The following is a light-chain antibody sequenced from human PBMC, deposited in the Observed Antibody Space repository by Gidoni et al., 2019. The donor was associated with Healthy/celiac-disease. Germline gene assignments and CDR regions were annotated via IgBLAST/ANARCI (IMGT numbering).Light chain of an antibody. CDR1: QSISSY. Sequence: MQMPHSPSSLSASVGDRVTITCRASQSISSYLNGYQQKPGKAPKLLIYAAASWQSWVPSRCSGSGSGTDFTLTISSLQPEDFATYYCQQSYSTPLYTFGQGTKLEIK. CDR3: QQSYSTPLYT. V-gene: IGKV1-39*01. J-gene: IGKJ2*01. CDR2: AAA.